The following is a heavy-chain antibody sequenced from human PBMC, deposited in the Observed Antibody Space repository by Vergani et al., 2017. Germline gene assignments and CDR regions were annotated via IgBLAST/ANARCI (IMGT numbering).Heavy chain of an antibody. D-gene: IGHD5/OR15-5a*01. CDR2: ISWNSGAV. CDR1: GITFWKFG. CDR3: TKGSVYDHDSAGHGYDPYTGFDL. Sequence: EVDLVESGGGLAQPGGSLRLSCEASGITFWKFGMHWVRHGPGKGLEWVSGISWNSGAVDYADSVRGRFTISRDNAKNSLFLEMNSLRFEDTAVYFCTKGSVYDHDSAGHGYDPYTGFDLWGQGTLVTVSS. V-gene: IGHV3-9*01. J-gene: IGHJ3*01.